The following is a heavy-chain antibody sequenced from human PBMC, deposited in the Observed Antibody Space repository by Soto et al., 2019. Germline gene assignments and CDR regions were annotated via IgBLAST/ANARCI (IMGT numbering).Heavy chain of an antibody. D-gene: IGHD5-12*01. CDR2: ISGSGGST. CDR3: AKDLARGPHLYYFAY. CDR1: GFTFSSYA. J-gene: IGHJ4*02. V-gene: IGHV3-23*01. Sequence: EVQLLESGGGLVQPGGSLRLSCAASGFTFSSYAMSWVRQAPGKGLEWVSAISGSGGSTYYADSVKGRFTISRDNSKNTLDLQMNSLRAEDTAVYYCAKDLARGPHLYYFAYWGQGTLVTVSS.